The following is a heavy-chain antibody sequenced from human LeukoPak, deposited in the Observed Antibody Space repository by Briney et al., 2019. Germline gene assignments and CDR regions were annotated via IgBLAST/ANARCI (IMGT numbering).Heavy chain of an antibody. V-gene: IGHV3-23*01. D-gene: IGHD3-22*01. CDR1: GFTFSSYG. Sequence: PGRSLRLSCAASGFTFSSYGMHWVRQAPGKGLEWVSTISDSDGSTYYADSVKGRFTISRDNSKNTLYLQMNSLRAEDTALYYCAKDEAVRLTMIVPFSYWGQGTLVIVSS. CDR3: AKDEAVRLTMIVPFSY. CDR2: ISDSDGST. J-gene: IGHJ4*02.